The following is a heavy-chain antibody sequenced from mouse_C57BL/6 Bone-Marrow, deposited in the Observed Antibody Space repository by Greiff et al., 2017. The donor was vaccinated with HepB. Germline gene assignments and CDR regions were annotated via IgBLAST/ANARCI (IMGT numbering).Heavy chain of an antibody. J-gene: IGHJ3*01. V-gene: IGHV1-82*01. Sequence: LVESGPELVKPGASVKISCKASGYAFSSSWMNWVKQRPGKGLEWIGRIYPGDGDTNYNGKFKGKATLTADKSSSTAYIQLSSLTSEDSAVYFCAPFYYEYGSFAYWGQGTLFTVSA. CDR3: APFYYEYGSFAY. D-gene: IGHD2-4*01. CDR1: GYAFSSSW. CDR2: IYPGDGDT.